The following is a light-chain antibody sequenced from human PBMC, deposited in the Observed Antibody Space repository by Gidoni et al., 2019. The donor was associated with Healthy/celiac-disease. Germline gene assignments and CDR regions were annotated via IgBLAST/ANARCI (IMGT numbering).Light chain of an antibody. Sequence: SYVLTQPPSAAVAPGTAARITCGGNNIGSRSVHWYQQKPGQAPVLVVYDDSDRPSGIPGRFSGSNSGNTATLTISRVEAGDDADYYCQVWDSSSDHPGVVFGGGTKLTVL. CDR3: QVWDSSSDHPGVV. J-gene: IGLJ2*01. CDR1: NIGSRS. V-gene: IGLV3-21*03. CDR2: DDS.